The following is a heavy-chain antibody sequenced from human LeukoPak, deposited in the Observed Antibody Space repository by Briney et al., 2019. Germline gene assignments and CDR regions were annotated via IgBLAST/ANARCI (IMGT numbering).Heavy chain of an antibody. CDR2: INPSGGST. V-gene: IGHV1-46*01. Sequence: ASVKVSCKASGYTFTSYYMHWVRQAPPQGLEGMGIINPSGGSTRYETEFQGRVTMTRDTSTSTVYMELSSRRSEDTAVYYRATARSRAGMATIEGFDYWGQGTLVTVSS. CDR3: ATARSRAGMATIEGFDY. CDR1: GYTFTSYY. J-gene: IGHJ4*02. D-gene: IGHD5-24*01.